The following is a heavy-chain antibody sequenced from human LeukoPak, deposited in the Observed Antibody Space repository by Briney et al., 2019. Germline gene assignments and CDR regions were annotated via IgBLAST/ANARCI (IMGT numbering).Heavy chain of an antibody. CDR2: INPNNGVT. CDR3: ARGYALYSGRYIDFDY. CDR1: GYTFTVHY. V-gene: IGHV1-2*02. D-gene: IGHD1-26*01. J-gene: IGHJ4*02. Sequence: GASVNVSCTASGYTFTVHYMHWVRQAPGQGGEWMGWINPNNGVTNYAQKFQGRVTMTRYTSISTAYMELSRLRSDDTAVYYCARGYALYSGRYIDFDYWGQGTLVTVSS.